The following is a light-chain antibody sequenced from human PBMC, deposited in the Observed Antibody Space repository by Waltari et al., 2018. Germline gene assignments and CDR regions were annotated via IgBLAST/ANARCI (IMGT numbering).Light chain of an antibody. CDR1: SSDVGCYNY. CDR2: EVS. V-gene: IGLV2-8*01. CDR3: SSYAGSNNVV. Sequence: QSALTQPPSASGSPGQSVTISCTGTSSDVGCYNYVSWYQQHPGKAPKLMIYEVSKRPSGVPDRFSGSKSGNTASLTVSGLQAEDEADYYCSSYAGSNNVVFGGGTKLTVL. J-gene: IGLJ2*01.